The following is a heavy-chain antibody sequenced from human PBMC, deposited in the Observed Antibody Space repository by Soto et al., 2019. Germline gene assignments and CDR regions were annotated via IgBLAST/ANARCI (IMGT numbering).Heavy chain of an antibody. J-gene: IGHJ4*02. CDR2: IYYSGST. CDR3: ARDSSAAAAGTDY. V-gene: IGHV4-31*03. Sequence: TLSLTCTVSGGSISSGGYYWSWIRQHPGKGLEWIGYIYYSGSTYYNPSLKSRVTISVDTSKNQFSLKLSSVTAADTAVYYCARDSSAAAAGTDYWGQGTLVTVSS. CDR1: GGSISSGGYY. D-gene: IGHD6-13*01.